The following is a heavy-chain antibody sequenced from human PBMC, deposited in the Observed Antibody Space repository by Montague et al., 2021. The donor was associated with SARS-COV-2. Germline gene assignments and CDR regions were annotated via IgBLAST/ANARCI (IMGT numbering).Heavy chain of an antibody. Sequence: SETLSLTCIVSGESIDRDTYYWGWIRQSPGKELEWIWSLSSSGSTYYNPSLRSRVTISMDTSKNHFSLKVNSVTATDTAVYFCARPGSVSGWFYFDDWGQGTLVGVSS. CDR3: ARPGSVSGWFYFDD. J-gene: IGHJ4*02. CDR1: GESIDRDTYY. V-gene: IGHV4-39*02. CDR2: LSSSGST. D-gene: IGHD6-19*01.